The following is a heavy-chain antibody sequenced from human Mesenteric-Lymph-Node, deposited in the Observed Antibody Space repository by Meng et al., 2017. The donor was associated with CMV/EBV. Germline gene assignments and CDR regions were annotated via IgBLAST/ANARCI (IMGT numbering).Heavy chain of an antibody. CDR2: MYYNGRA. Sequence: GTVSGGAIRRSSEHGGWSRQATEKGREWIGSMYYNGRAYNNPAIKSRVTISVDTSKNQSALKLSSVAAADTDVYYCARRLRVLGIDPWGQGTLVTVSS. V-gene: IGHV4-39*01. CDR3: ARRLRVLGIDP. J-gene: IGHJ5*02. D-gene: IGHD3-3*01. CDR1: GGAIRRSSEH.